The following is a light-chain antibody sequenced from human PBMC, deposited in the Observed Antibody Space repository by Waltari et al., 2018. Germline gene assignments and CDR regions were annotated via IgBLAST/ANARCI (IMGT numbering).Light chain of an antibody. CDR3: GTWDTSLGRWV. Sequence: QSVLTQPPSLSAAPGQKVTISCSGSNSNIGISSVSWYQQVPGRDPKVLIYDDDKGPSGIPDRFSGSKSGTSATLAIAGLQTGDEADYYCGTWDTSLGRWVFGGGTKLTVL. CDR1: NSNIGISS. CDR2: DDD. J-gene: IGLJ3*02. V-gene: IGLV1-51*01.